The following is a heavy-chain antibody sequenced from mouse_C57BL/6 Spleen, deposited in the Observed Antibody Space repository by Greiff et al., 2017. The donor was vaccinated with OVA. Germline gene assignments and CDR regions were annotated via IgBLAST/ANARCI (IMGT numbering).Heavy chain of an antibody. J-gene: IGHJ1*03. CDR1: GYAFSSSW. Sequence: VQLQQSGPELVKPGASVKISCKASGYAFSSSWMNWVKQRPGKGLEWIGRIYPGDGDTNYNGKFKGKATLTADKSSSTAYMQLSSLTSEDSAVYVCAREGTWYFDVWGTGTTVTVSS. CDR2: IYPGDGDT. D-gene: IGHD3-3*01. V-gene: IGHV1-82*01. CDR3: AREGTWYFDV.